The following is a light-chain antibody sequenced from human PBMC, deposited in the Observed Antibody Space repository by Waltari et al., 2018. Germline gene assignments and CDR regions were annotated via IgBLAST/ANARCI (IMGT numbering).Light chain of an antibody. J-gene: IGLJ1*01. CDR2: DVS. V-gene: IGLV2-11*01. CDR1: SSDVGGYNY. CDR3: CSYAGSYAYV. Sequence: QSALTQPRSVSGSPGQSVTISCTGTSSDVGGYNYVLWYQQHPGQAPKLMIYDVSKRPSGVPDRFSGSKSGNTASLTISGLQAEDEADYYCCSYAGSYAYVFGTGTKVTVL.